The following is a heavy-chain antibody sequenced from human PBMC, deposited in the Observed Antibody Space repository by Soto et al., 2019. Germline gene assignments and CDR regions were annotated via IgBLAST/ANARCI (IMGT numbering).Heavy chain of an antibody. Sequence: QVQLQQWGAGLLKPSETLSLTCAVYGGSFSGYYWSWIRQPPGKGLEWIGEINHSGSTNYNPSLKSRVTISVDTSKNQFSLKLSSVTAADTAVYYCARGQSSLLRDCWGQGVLVTVSS. V-gene: IGHV4-34*01. J-gene: IGHJ4*02. CDR1: GGSFSGYY. CDR3: ARGQSSLLRDC. D-gene: IGHD3-16*01. CDR2: INHSGST.